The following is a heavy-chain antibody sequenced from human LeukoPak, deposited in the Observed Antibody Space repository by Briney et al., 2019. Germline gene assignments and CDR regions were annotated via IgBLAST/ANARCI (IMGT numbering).Heavy chain of an antibody. CDR3: ARGTTYGDYSGY. CDR1: GYTFTGYY. D-gene: IGHD4-17*01. V-gene: IGHV1-2*06. CDR2: INPNNGAT. Sequence: ASVKVSCKASGYTFTGYYMHWVRQAPGQGLEWMGRINPNNGATNYAQKLQGRVTITGDTSISTAYMELSSLRSEDTAVFYCARGTTYGDYSGYWGQGTLVTVSS. J-gene: IGHJ4*02.